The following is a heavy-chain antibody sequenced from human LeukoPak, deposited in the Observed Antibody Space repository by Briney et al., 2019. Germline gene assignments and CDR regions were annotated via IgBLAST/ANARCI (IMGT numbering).Heavy chain of an antibody. CDR3: AKSRGYYYEKSGPADY. CDR2: IWYDGSIK. J-gene: IGHJ4*02. D-gene: IGHD3-22*01. Sequence: GRSLRLSCAASGFSFSSYGMHWVRQAPGKGLEWVAVIWYDGSIKYYGDSVKGRFTISRDNSKNTLYLQMNSLSAEDTAVYYCAKSRGYYYEKSGPADYWGQETLVTVSS. V-gene: IGHV3-33*06. CDR1: GFSFSSYG.